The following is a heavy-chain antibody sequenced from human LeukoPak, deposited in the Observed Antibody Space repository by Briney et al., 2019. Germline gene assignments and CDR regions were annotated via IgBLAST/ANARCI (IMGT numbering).Heavy chain of an antibody. V-gene: IGHV4-34*01. CDR1: GGSFSGYY. Sequence: PSETLSLTCAVYGGSFSGYYWSWIRQPPGKGLEWIGEINHSGSTNYNPSLKSRVTISVDTSKNQFSLKLSSVTAADTAVYHCARGSPCGSGEAAWGQGTMVTVSS. CDR3: ARGSPCGSGEAA. J-gene: IGHJ3*01. CDR2: INHSGST. D-gene: IGHD3-10*01.